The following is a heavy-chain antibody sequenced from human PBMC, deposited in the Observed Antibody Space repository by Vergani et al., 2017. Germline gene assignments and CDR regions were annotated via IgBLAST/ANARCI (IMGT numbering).Heavy chain of an antibody. Sequence: QLQLQESGPGLVKPSETLSLTCTVSGGSISSSSYYWGWIRQPPGKGLEWIGSIYYSGSTYYNPSLKCRVTISVDTSKNQFSLKLSSVTAADTAVYYCASLSLELSLDYWGQGTLVTVSS. CDR1: GGSISSSSYY. J-gene: IGHJ4*02. D-gene: IGHD3-16*02. CDR2: IYYSGST. V-gene: IGHV4-39*07. CDR3: ASLSLELSLDY.